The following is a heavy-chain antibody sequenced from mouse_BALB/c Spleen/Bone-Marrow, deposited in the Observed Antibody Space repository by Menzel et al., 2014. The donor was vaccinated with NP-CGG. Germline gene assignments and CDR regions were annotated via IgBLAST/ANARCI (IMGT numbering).Heavy chain of an antibody. CDR1: GYTSTNYW. CDR3: TRRDRYDYYGVDY. V-gene: IGHV1S126*01. Sequence: VKLMESGAELVRPGASVKVSCKASGYTSTNYWINWVRQRPGQGLEWIGNIYPSDSYSNYNQKFKDKATLTADKSSSTAYMQLSSPTSEDSAVYYCTRRDRYDYYGVDYWGQGTSVTVSS. J-gene: IGHJ4*01. CDR2: IYPSDSYS. D-gene: IGHD2-14*01.